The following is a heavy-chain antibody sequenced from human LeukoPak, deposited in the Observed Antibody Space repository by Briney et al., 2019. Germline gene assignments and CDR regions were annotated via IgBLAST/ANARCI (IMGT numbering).Heavy chain of an antibody. CDR3: GVDIVVVPGAPNWFDP. CDR2: ISGSGDST. CDR1: GFTFSIYA. D-gene: IGHD2-2*01. V-gene: IGHV3-23*01. J-gene: IGHJ5*02. Sequence: PGGSLRLSCAASGFTFSIYAMSWVRQAPGKGLEWVSAISGSGDSTYYADSVKGRFTISRDNSKNTLYLQMNSLRAEDTAVYYCGVDIVVVPGAPNWFDPWGQGTLVTVSS.